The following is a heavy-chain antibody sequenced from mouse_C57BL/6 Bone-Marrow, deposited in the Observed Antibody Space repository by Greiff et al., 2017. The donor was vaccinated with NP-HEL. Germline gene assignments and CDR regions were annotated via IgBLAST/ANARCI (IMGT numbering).Heavy chain of an antibody. V-gene: IGHV1-59*01. Sequence: VQLQQPGAELVRPGTSVKLSCKASGYTFTSYWMHWVKQRPGQGLEWIGVIDPSDSYTNYNQKFKGKATLTVDTSSSTAYMQLSSLTSEDSAVYYCARVSARVKWFAYWGQGTLATVSA. D-gene: IGHD6-2*01. CDR2: IDPSDSYT. CDR1: GYTFTSYW. CDR3: ARVSARVKWFAY. J-gene: IGHJ3*01.